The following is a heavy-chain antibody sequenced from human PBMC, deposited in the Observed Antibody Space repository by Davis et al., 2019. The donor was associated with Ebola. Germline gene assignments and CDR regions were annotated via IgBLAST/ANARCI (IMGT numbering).Heavy chain of an antibody. CDR1: GFTFSSYA. V-gene: IGHV3-64*02. Sequence: GESLKISCAASGFTFSSYAMHWVRQAPGKGLEYVSAISSNGGSTYYADSVKGRFTISRDNSKNTLYLQMGSLRAEDMAVYYCAGGYYGSGSYPVPYYYYGMDVWGQGTTVTVSS. J-gene: IGHJ6*02. CDR2: ISSNGGST. D-gene: IGHD3-10*01. CDR3: AGGYYGSGSYPVPYYYYGMDV.